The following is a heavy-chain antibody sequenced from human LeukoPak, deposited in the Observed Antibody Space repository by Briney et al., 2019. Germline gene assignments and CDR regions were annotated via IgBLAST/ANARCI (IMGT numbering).Heavy chain of an antibody. CDR2: IYDSGST. V-gene: IGHV4-59*08. Sequence: SETLSLTCAVYGGSFSGYYWSRIRQPPGKGLEWIAYIYDSGSTSGTTKYNSSLKSRVTISVDRSKNQVSLKLSSVTAADTAVYYCARHEGSSGWYNYWGRGTLVTVSS. J-gene: IGHJ4*02. D-gene: IGHD6-19*01. CDR1: GGSFSGYY. CDR3: ARHEGSSGWYNY.